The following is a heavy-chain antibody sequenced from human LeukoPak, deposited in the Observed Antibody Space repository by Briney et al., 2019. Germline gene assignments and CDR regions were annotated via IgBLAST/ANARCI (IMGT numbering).Heavy chain of an antibody. J-gene: IGHJ4*02. V-gene: IGHV4-34*01. Sequence: SETLPLTCAVYGGSFSGNYWSWIRQPPGKGLEWIGEINQSGSTNYNPSLKSRVTISVDTSKNQFSLRLSSVTAADTAVYYCARGLEDDYGSEWGQGTLVTVSS. D-gene: IGHD3-10*01. CDR1: GGSFSGNY. CDR2: INQSGST. CDR3: ARGLEDDYGSE.